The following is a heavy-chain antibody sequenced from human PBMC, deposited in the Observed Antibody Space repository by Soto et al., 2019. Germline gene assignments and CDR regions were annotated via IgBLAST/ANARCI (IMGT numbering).Heavy chain of an antibody. CDR3: ARSDSSGYFEYFQH. Sequence: PSETLSLTCTVSGDSITSGESYWSWIRQPPGKGLEWIGYIYYSGSTYYNPSLKSRVSISVDTSKNQFSLKLSSVTAADTAVYYCARSDSSGYFEYFQHWGQGTLGTVSS. D-gene: IGHD3-22*01. V-gene: IGHV4-30-4*01. J-gene: IGHJ1*01. CDR1: GDSITSGESY. CDR2: IYYSGST.